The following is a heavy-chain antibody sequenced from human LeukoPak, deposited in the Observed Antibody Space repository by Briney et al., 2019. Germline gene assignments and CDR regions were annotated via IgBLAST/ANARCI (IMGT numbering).Heavy chain of an antibody. CDR1: GGTFSSYA. CDR2: IIPIFGTA. V-gene: IGHV1-69*13. Sequence: SVKVSCKASGGTFSSYAISWVRQAPGQGLEWMGGIIPIFGTANYAQKFQGRVTITADESTSTACMELSSLRSEDTAVCYCARCSTVAYYFDYWGQGTLVTVSS. J-gene: IGHJ4*02. CDR3: ARCSTVAYYFDY. D-gene: IGHD2-2*01.